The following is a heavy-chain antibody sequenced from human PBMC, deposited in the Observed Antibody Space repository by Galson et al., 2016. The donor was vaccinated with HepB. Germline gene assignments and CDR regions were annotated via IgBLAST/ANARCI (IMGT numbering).Heavy chain of an antibody. Sequence: SLRLSCAASGFTFDDYAFHWVREVPGKGLEWVSSINWNSGAVVSADAVKGRFTISRDNAKSSLYLQMDSLRPEDTALYYCAKGLRSGSAWPFDLWGQGTQLTVSS. J-gene: IGHJ4*02. CDR3: AKGLRSGSAWPFDL. V-gene: IGHV3-9*01. CDR1: GFTFDDYA. D-gene: IGHD3-3*01. CDR2: INWNSGAV.